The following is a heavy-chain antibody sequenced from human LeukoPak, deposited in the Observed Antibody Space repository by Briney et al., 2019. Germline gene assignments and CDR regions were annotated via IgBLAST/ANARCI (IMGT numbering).Heavy chain of an antibody. CDR2: ISSGSTI. J-gene: IGHJ4*02. CDR3: ARGGYSSSWYDY. Sequence: PGGSLRLSCAASGFTFSSYEMNWVRQAPGKGLEWVSYISSGSTIYYADSVKGRFTISRDNAKNSLYLQMNSLRAEDTAVYYCARGGYSSSWYDYWGQGTLVTVSS. D-gene: IGHD6-13*01. V-gene: IGHV3-48*03. CDR1: GFTFSSYE.